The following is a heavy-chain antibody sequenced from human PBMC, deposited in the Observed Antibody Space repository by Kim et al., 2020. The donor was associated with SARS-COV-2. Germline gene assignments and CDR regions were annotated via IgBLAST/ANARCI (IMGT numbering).Heavy chain of an antibody. J-gene: IGHJ3*02. Sequence: SVKVSCKASGGTFSSYAISWVRQAPGQGLEWMGGIIPIFGTANYAQKFQGRVTITADKSTSTAYMELSSLRSEDTAVYYCARSPDYGENHAFDIWGQGTMVTVSS. CDR3: ARSPDYGENHAFDI. CDR2: IIPIFGTA. CDR1: GGTFSSYA. V-gene: IGHV1-69*06. D-gene: IGHD4-17*01.